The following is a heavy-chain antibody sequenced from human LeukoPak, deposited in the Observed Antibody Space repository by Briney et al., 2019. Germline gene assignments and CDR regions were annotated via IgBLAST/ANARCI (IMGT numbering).Heavy chain of an antibody. CDR1: GDTFISYP. V-gene: IGHV1-69*04. J-gene: IGHJ4*02. CDR3: ARASPRGPGYDY. Sequence: SVRVSCKASGDTFISYPVSWVRQAPGQGREGMGRIIPTLGLAKFAPKFQGRVTISADKSTSTVYMEVNSLKSEDTAVYYCARASPRGPGYDYWGQGTRFTVSS. D-gene: IGHD3-10*01. CDR2: IIPTLGLA.